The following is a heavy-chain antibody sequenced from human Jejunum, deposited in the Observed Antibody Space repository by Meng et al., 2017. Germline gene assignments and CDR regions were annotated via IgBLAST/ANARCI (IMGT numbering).Heavy chain of an antibody. D-gene: IGHD1-14*01. V-gene: IGHV4-34*01. Sequence: QVPLQQWGAGLLKPSETLSLPCAVYGGSFSGYYWTWIRQPPGKGLEWIGEINHNGSPYYNPSLNNRVTMSVDTSKNQLSLKLSSVTAADTAVYYCAIGGPGPRLLNWGQGTLVTVSS. J-gene: IGHJ4*02. CDR3: AIGGPGPRLLN. CDR1: GGSFSGYY. CDR2: INHNGSP.